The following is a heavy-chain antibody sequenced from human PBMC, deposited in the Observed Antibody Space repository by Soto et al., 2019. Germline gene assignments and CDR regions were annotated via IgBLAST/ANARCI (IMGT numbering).Heavy chain of an antibody. J-gene: IGHJ3*02. Sequence: QVQLVQSGAEVKKPGSSVKVSCKASGGTFSNFAITWVRQAPGQGLEWMGGIIPVFGTPNYAQKFRARVTIVADESTGTAYMELSSLRSDDTAVYYCATVGGDGGDTFDIWGQGTMVTVSS. CDR2: IIPVFGTP. D-gene: IGHD2-21*01. CDR3: ATVGGDGGDTFDI. V-gene: IGHV1-69*12. CDR1: GGTFSNFA.